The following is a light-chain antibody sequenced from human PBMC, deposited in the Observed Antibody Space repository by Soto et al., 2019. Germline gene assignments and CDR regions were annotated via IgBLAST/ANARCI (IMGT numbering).Light chain of an antibody. CDR3: QHLSSYPL. CDR2: AAS. CDR1: QGISTY. V-gene: IGKV1-9*01. Sequence: DIQLTQSPSFLSASVGDRVTITCRASQGISTYLAWYQQKPGKAHNLLIYAASTLQSGVPSRFSGSGSGTEFTLTIGSLQPEDFATYYCQHLSSYPLFGGGTKVEIK. J-gene: IGKJ4*01.